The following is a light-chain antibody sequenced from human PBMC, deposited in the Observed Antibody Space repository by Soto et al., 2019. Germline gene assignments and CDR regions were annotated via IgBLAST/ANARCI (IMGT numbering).Light chain of an antibody. CDR2: QAS. J-gene: IGKJ2*01. CDR3: QQYHSYPYT. V-gene: IGKV1-5*03. Sequence: DIQMTQSPSTLSASVGDRVTITCRASQSISSWLAWYQQKPGKAPRLLIYQASTLESGVPSRFSGSGADTEFTLTISSLQPDDLATYYCQQYHSYPYTFGQGTKVDIK. CDR1: QSISSW.